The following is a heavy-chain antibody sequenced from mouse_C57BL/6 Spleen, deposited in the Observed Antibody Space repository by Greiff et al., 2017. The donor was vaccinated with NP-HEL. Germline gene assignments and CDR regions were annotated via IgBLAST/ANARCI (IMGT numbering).Heavy chain of an antibody. V-gene: IGHV5-17*01. Sequence: EVQRVESGGGLVKPGGSLKLSCAASGFTFSDYGMHWVRQAPEKGLEWVAYISSGSSTIYYADTVKGRFTISRDNAKNTLFLQMTSLRSEDTAMYYCAKTGEAWFAYWGQGTLVTVSA. CDR1: GFTFSDYG. D-gene: IGHD4-1*01. CDR2: ISSGSSTI. J-gene: IGHJ3*01. CDR3: AKTGEAWFAY.